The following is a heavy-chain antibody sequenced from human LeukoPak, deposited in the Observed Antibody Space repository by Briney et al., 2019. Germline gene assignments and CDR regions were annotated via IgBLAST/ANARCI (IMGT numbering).Heavy chain of an antibody. CDR2: TYYRSKWYH. CDR1: GDSVSSNTAA. J-gene: IGHJ4*02. V-gene: IGHV6-1*01. CDR3: ARDPSDDQGLDY. D-gene: IGHD3-16*01. Sequence: SQTLSLTRAISGDSVSSNTAAWYWIRQSPSRGLEWLGRTYYRSKWYHEYAVSVRSRITINADTSKNQFSLQLNSVTPEDTAVYYCARDPSDDQGLDYWGQGTLVTVSS.